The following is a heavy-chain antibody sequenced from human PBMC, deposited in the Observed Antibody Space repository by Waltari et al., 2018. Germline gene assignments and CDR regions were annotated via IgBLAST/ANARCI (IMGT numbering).Heavy chain of an antibody. CDR2: IIPIFGTA. CDR3: ARGGCSSTSCYYYYGMDV. V-gene: IGHV1-69*01. J-gene: IGHJ6*02. D-gene: IGHD2-2*01. Sequence: QVQLVQSGAEVKKPGSSVKVSCKASGGTFSSYAISWVRQAPGQGLEWMGGIIPIFGTANDEQKFQGRVTITADESTSTAYMELSSLRSEDTAMYYCARGGCSSTSCYYYYGMDVWGQGTTVTVSS. CDR1: GGTFSSYA.